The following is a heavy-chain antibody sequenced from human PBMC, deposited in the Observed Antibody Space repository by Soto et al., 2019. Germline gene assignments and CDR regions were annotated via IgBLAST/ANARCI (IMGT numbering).Heavy chain of an antibody. CDR2: INPNSGGT. Sequence: SLQVSCNASGSTFTGYYMHWVRQAPVQGLDWMGWINPNSGGTNYAQKFQGRFTMTRDTSISTAYMELSRLRSDDTAVYYCAAGVWSLGIDYWGQGTLVTVSS. CDR1: GSTFTGYY. D-gene: IGHD3-16*01. CDR3: AAGVWSLGIDY. J-gene: IGHJ4*02. V-gene: IGHV1-2*02.